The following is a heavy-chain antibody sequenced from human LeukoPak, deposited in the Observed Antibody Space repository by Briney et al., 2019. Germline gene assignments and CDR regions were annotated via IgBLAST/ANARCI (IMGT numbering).Heavy chain of an antibody. D-gene: IGHD6-13*01. Sequence: GGSLRLSCAASGFTFSSYAMHWVRQAPGKGLEWVAVISYDGSNKYYADSVKGRFTISRDNSKNTLYLQMNSLRAEDTAVYYCARDLRGRYSSSWYGNWFDSWGQGTLVTVSS. CDR3: ARDLRGRYSSSWYGNWFDS. J-gene: IGHJ5*01. V-gene: IGHV3-30-3*01. CDR1: GFTFSSYA. CDR2: ISYDGSNK.